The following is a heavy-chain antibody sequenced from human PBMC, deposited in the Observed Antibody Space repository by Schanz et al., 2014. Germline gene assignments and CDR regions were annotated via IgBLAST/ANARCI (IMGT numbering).Heavy chain of an antibody. Sequence: VQLVQSGAEVKKPGSSVKVSCKASGGTFSSYTISWVRQAPGKGLEWVSAITGSGGTTHYADSVKGRFTISRDNSKNTLYLQLNSLRVEDTAKYFCAKDPNLFRDSSGYYYSPFDYWGQGTLVAVSS. CDR2: ITGSGGTT. CDR3: AKDPNLFRDSSGYYYSPFDY. CDR1: GGTFSSYT. J-gene: IGHJ4*02. D-gene: IGHD3-22*01. V-gene: IGHV3-23*04.